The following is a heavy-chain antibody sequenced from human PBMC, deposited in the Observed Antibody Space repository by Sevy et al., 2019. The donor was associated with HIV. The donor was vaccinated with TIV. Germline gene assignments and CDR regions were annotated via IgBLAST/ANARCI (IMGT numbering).Heavy chain of an antibody. D-gene: IGHD2-21*02. Sequence: GGSLRLSCAASGFTFSSYWMSWVHQAPGKGLEWVANIKQDGSEKYYVDSVKGRFTISRDNAKNSLYLQMNSLRAEDTAVYYCARVNCGGDCYSYYYYGMDVWGQGTTVTVSS. CDR2: IKQDGSEK. CDR1: GFTFSSYW. J-gene: IGHJ6*02. V-gene: IGHV3-7*01. CDR3: ARVNCGGDCYSYYYYGMDV.